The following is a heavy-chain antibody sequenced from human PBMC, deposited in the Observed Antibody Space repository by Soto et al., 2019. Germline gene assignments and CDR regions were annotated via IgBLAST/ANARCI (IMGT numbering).Heavy chain of an antibody. J-gene: IGHJ5*02. CDR3: ARDGGSYDFWNAYNWFDX. CDR1: GYTFTNYG. V-gene: IGHV1-18*01. D-gene: IGHD3-3*01. CDR2: ISGYNGNT. Sequence: ASVKVSCKASGYTFTNYGFSCVRQAPGQGLEWMGWISGYNGNTNYAERLQGRVTMTTDTSTSTAYMELKSLRYDDTAVYYCARDGGSYDFWNAYNWFDXWGQGTLVTVSS.